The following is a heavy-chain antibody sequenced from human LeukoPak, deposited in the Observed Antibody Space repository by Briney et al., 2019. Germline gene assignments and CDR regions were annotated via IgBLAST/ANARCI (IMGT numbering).Heavy chain of an antibody. CDR3: ARVGGFVVVPADEHAFDI. CDR1: GYTFTNYG. V-gene: IGHV1-18*01. D-gene: IGHD2-2*01. Sequence: GASVKVSCKASGYTFTNYGISWVRQAPGQGLEWMGWISVYNGDTNYAQKFQGRVAMTAETSTSTAYMELRSLRSDDTAVYYCARVGGFVVVPADEHAFDIWGQGTMVTVSS. CDR2: ISVYNGDT. J-gene: IGHJ3*02.